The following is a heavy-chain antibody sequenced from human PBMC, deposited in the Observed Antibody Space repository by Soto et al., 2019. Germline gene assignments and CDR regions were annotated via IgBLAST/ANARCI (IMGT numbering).Heavy chain of an antibody. V-gene: IGHV1-18*01. J-gene: IGHJ4*02. D-gene: IGHD6-13*01. CDR3: ARESTSSCHDY. Sequence: QVQLVQSGAEVKKPGASVKVSCKTSGYTFTSYGISWVRQAPGQGLEWMGWISAYNGNTKYAQKLQGRVTMTTDTSTSTADMELRSLRSDDTAVYYCARESTSSCHDYWGQGTLVTVSS. CDR2: ISAYNGNT. CDR1: GYTFTSYG.